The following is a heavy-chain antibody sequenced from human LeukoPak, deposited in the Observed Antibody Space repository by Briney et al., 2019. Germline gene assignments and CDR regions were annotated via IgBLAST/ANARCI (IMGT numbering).Heavy chain of an antibody. CDR3: ARDLGPPIVGATRRHDAFDI. V-gene: IGHV3-23*01. CDR1: GFTFSSYA. J-gene: IGHJ3*02. CDR2: ISGSGGST. Sequence: GGSLRLSCAASGFTFSSYAMSWVRQAPGKGLEWVSAISGSGGSTYYADSVKGRFTISRDNSKNTLYLQMNSLRAEDTAVYYCARDLGPPIVGATRRHDAFDIWGQGTMVTVSS. D-gene: IGHD1-26*01.